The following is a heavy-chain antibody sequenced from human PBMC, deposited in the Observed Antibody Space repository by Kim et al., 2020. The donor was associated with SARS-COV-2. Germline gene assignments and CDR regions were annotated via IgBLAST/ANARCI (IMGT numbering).Heavy chain of an antibody. Sequence: GGSLRLSCAASDFTFSRYWMSWVRQAPGKGLEWVANIKEDGSVKQYVDSVKGRFTISRDNAKNSLYLQMNGLRADDTAVYYCARDGVLSYTSSWDYWGRGTLVTVSS. V-gene: IGHV3-7*03. CDR2: IKEDGSVK. D-gene: IGHD6-13*01. J-gene: IGHJ4*02. CDR3: ARDGVLSYTSSWDY. CDR1: DFTFSRYW.